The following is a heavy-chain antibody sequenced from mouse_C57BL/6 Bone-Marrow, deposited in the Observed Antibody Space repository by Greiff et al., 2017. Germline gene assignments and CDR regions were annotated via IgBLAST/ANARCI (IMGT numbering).Heavy chain of an antibody. CDR1: AYTFTTSW. V-gene: IGHV1-59*01. CDR2: IDPSDSYT. Sequence: QFHRQHPGAGLVGLGTSLKWSCKPSAYTFTTSWMHGVKRRPGQGLEWIGVIDPSDSYTNYNQKFKGKATLTVDTSSSTAYMQLSSLTSEDSAVYYCARWGFDYGSSSYAMDYWGQGTSVTVSS. J-gene: IGHJ4*01. D-gene: IGHD1-1*01. CDR3: ARWGFDYGSSSYAMDY.